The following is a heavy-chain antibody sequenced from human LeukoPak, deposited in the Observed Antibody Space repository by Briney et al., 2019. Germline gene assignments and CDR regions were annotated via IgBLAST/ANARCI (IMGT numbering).Heavy chain of an antibody. CDR3: ARDTYYYGSGSYNYYYYMDV. D-gene: IGHD3-10*01. V-gene: IGHV1-69*01. J-gene: IGHJ6*03. CDR1: GGTFSSYA. CDR2: IIPIFGTA. Sequence: ASVKVSCKASGGTFSSYAISWVRQAPGQGLEWMGGIIPIFGTANYAQKFQGRVTITADESTSTAYMELSSLRSEDTAVYYCARDTYYYGSGSYNYYYYMDVWGKGTTVTISS.